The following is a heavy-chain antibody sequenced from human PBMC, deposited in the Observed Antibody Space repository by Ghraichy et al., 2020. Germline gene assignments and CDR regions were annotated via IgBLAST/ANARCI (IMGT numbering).Heavy chain of an antibody. D-gene: IGHD6-19*01. CDR1: GYTFTRYA. CDR2: LDTNTGNP. J-gene: IGHJ4*02. CDR3: ARDGIAMPASAAYDY. Sequence: ASVKVSCKASGYTFTRYAMNWVRQAPGQGLEWLGWLDTNTGNPTYDQGFTGRFVFSLDTSVSTAYLQISSLKAEDTAVYYCARDGIAMPASAAYDYWGQGTLLTVSS. V-gene: IGHV7-4-1*02.